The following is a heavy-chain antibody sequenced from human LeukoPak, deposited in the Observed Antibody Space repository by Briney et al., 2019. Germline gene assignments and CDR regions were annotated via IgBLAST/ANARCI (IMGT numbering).Heavy chain of an antibody. V-gene: IGHV3-9*01. J-gene: IGHJ3*02. CDR3: AKDPAATFDAFDI. D-gene: IGHD6-25*01. Sequence: GGSLRLSCAASGFTFDDYAMHWVRQAAGEGLEWDSGISWNSGSIGYADSVKGRFTISRDKAKNSLYLQMNSLRAEDTALYYCAKDPAATFDAFDIWGQGTMVTVS. CDR2: ISWNSGSI. CDR1: GFTFDDYA.